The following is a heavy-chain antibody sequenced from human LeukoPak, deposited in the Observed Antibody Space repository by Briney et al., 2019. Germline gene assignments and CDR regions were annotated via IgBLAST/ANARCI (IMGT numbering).Heavy chain of an antibody. D-gene: IGHD2-2*01. V-gene: IGHV3-33*01. CDR1: GFTFSIYG. CDR3: ARSFWTSPSCLNAS. J-gene: IGHJ4*02. Sequence: GGSLRLSCVESGFTFSIYGIHWVRQAPGKGLEWVAIIWYDGSYKYYADSVKGRFTISRDNSKNTLYLQMNSLRVEDTGVYYSARSFWTSPSCLNASWGQGTLVAVTS. CDR2: IWYDGSYK.